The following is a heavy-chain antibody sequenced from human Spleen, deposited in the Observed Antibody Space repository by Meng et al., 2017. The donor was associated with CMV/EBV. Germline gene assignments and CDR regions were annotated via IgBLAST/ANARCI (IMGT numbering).Heavy chain of an antibody. D-gene: IGHD3-10*01. CDR3: ARDPRNYGTENYRRDYFDY. Sequence: GESLKISCATSGFKFDDCPLSWVRQAPGKGLEWISYISGTGNIIYYADSVKGRFTISRDNTKSSLYLQMTSLGAEDTALYYCARDPRNYGTENYRRDYFDYWGQGTLVTVSS. J-gene: IGHJ4*02. V-gene: IGHV3-11*04. CDR1: GFKFDDCP. CDR2: ISGTGNII.